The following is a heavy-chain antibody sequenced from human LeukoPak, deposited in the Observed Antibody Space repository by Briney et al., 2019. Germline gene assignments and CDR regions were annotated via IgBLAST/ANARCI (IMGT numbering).Heavy chain of an antibody. Sequence: SETLSLTCTVSGDSISSSSSYWGWIRQPPGEGLEWIGSIYYSGSTYYNTSLKSRVTISVDTSKNQFSLKLSSVTAADTAVYYCASQATVTMFDYWGQGTLVTVSS. CDR2: IYYSGST. CDR1: GDSISSSSSY. J-gene: IGHJ4*02. V-gene: IGHV4-39*07. D-gene: IGHD4-17*01. CDR3: ASQATVTMFDY.